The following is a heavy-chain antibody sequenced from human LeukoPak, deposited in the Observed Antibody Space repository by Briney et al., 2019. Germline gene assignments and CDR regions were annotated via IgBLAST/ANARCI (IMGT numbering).Heavy chain of an antibody. CDR2: ISAGSSNT. CDR3: ARSAVQANTPFYFDF. CDR1: GFSFASYG. V-gene: IGHV3-48*01. D-gene: IGHD1-26*01. Sequence: GGSLRLSCSASGFSFASYGMNWVRQAPGSGRKWVAYISAGSSNTFYADSVKGRFTISRDDADNFLHLQMNSLSAKDTAVYYCARSAVQANTPFYFDFWGQGALVTVSS. J-gene: IGHJ4*02.